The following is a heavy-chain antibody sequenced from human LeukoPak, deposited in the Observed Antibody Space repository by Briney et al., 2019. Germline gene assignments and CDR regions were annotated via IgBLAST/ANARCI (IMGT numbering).Heavy chain of an antibody. CDR1: GFTFSSYA. J-gene: IGHJ3*02. Sequence: GGSLGLSCAASGFTFSSYAMSWVRQAPGKGLEWVSAISGSGGSTYYADSVKGRFTISRDNSKNTLYLQMNSLRAEDTAVYYCAAGRRYCSGGSCYRINAFDIWGQGTMVTVSS. V-gene: IGHV3-23*01. CDR3: AAGRRYCSGGSCYRINAFDI. CDR2: ISGSGGST. D-gene: IGHD2-15*01.